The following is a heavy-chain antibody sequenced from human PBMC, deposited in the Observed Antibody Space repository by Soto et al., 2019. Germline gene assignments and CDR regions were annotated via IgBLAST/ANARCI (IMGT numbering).Heavy chain of an antibody. V-gene: IGHV1-2*02. J-gene: IGHJ6*02. CDR2: IYPKTGVT. Sequence: GASVKVSCKASGYTFSVYYMHWVRQAPGQGLEWVGWIYPKTGVTTYAQKFEGRVTMTRDTSITTAHMELSGLRSEDTAVYYRAAPEACLGSSTSCYRGGMDVWGQGTTVTVSS. CDR3: AAPEACLGSSTSCYRGGMDV. D-gene: IGHD2-2*01. CDR1: GYTFSVYY.